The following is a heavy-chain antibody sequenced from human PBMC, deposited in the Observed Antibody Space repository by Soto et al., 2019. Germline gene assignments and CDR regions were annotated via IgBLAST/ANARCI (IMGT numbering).Heavy chain of an antibody. CDR1: GYTLTELS. Sequence: ASVKVSCKVSGYTLTELSMHWVRQAPGKGLEWMGGFDPEDGETIYAQKFQGRVTMTEDTSTDTAYMELSSLRSEDTAVYSCATGNILTGYDAFDIWGQGTMVTVSS. V-gene: IGHV1-24*01. D-gene: IGHD3-9*01. J-gene: IGHJ3*02. CDR3: ATGNILTGYDAFDI. CDR2: FDPEDGET.